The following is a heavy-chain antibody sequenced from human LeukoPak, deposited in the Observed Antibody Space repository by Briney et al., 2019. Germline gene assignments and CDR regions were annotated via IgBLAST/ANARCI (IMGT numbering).Heavy chain of an antibody. CDR2: IYYSGST. CDR1: GGSISSHY. J-gene: IGHJ6*03. V-gene: IGHV4-59*11. Sequence: SETLSLTCTVSGGSISSHYWSWIRQPPGKGLEWIGYIYYSGSTNYNPYLKSRVTISVDTSKNQFSLKLSSVTAADTAVYYCARSKRQNYYYYYMDVWGKGTTVTVSS. CDR3: ARSKRQNYYYYYMDV.